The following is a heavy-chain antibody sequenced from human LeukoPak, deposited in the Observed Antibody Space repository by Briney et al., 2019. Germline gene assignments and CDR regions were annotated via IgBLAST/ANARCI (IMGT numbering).Heavy chain of an antibody. Sequence: GRSLRLSCAVSGFTFSTYGMHWVRQAPGQGLEWVALISYSGVNKYYADFVKGRFTISRDNSKNTLYLQMNSLGPQDTAIYYCAKDSLRNYYYGSGSRSGYFDYWGQGTLVTVSS. CDR3: AKDSLRNYYYGSGSRSGYFDY. CDR1: GFTFSTYG. J-gene: IGHJ4*02. D-gene: IGHD3-10*01. CDR2: ISYSGVNK. V-gene: IGHV3-30*18.